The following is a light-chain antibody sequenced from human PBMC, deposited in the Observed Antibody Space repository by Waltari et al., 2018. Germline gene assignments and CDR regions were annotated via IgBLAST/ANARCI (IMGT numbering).Light chain of an antibody. J-gene: IGLJ3*02. V-gene: IGLV2-11*01. CDR2: DVA. Sequence: QSALTQPRSVSGSPGQSVTISCTGTSSDVGVYNYVSWYQQHPGKAPQLMIYDVAKRPSGVPYRFSGSKSDNTASLTISGLQTEDEADYYCCSYAGSYSWVFGGGTKLTVL. CDR1: SSDVGVYNY. CDR3: CSYAGSYSWV.